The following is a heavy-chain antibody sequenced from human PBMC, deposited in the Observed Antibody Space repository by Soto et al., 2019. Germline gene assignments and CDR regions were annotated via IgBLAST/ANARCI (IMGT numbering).Heavy chain of an antibody. CDR3: ARDKGEMATTHQSYYGMDV. CDR1: GFTFSSYG. CDR2: IWYDGSNK. V-gene: IGHV3-33*01. Sequence: PVGSLRLSCATSGFTFSSYGMHWVRQAPGKGLEWVAVIWYDGSNKFYGDSVKGRFTISRDDSKNTLYLQMDSLRAEDTAVYHCARDKGEMATTHQSYYGMDVWGQGTTVTVSS. J-gene: IGHJ6*02. D-gene: IGHD5-12*01.